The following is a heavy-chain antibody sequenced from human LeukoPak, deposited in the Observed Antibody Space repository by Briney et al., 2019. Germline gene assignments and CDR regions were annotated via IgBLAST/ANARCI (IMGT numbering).Heavy chain of an antibody. D-gene: IGHD5-24*01. CDR1: GGSISSGGYY. CDR3: ARDPHGRNWFDP. CDR2: IYYSGST. J-gene: IGHJ5*02. Sequence: SETLSLTCTVSGGSISSGGYYWSWIRQHPGKGLEWIGYIYYSGSTYYNPSLKSRVTISVDTSKNQFSLKLSSVTAADTAVYYCARDPHGRNWFDPWGQGTLVTVS. V-gene: IGHV4-31*03.